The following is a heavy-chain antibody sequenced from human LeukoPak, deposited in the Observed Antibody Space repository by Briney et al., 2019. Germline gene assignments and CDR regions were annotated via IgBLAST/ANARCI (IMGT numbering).Heavy chain of an antibody. CDR2: IYSGGST. J-gene: IGHJ6*02. V-gene: IGHV3-53*05. CDR1: GFTVSSNY. CDR3: AKDIRGYYDSSGWYYYYYGMDV. D-gene: IGHD3-22*01. Sequence: GGSLRLSCAASGFTVSSNYMSWVRQAPGKGLEWVSVIYSGGSTYYADSVKGRFTISRDNSKNTLYLQMNSLRAEDTALYYCAKDIRGYYDSSGWYYYYYGMDVWGQGTTVTVSS.